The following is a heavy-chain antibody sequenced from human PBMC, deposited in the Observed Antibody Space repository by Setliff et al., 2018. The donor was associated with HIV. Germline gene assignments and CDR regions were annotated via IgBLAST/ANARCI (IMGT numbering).Heavy chain of an antibody. CDR2: INHSGST. Sequence: SETLSLTCAVYGGSFSSYYWSWIRQSPGKGLEWIGEINHSGSTNYNPSLKSRVTILGDTSKNQFSLKLSSVTAADTAVYYCARRAGSDYFTRFDYWGQGTLVTVS. V-gene: IGHV4-34*01. D-gene: IGHD3-10*01. CDR3: ARRAGSDYFTRFDY. CDR1: GGSFSSYY. J-gene: IGHJ4*02.